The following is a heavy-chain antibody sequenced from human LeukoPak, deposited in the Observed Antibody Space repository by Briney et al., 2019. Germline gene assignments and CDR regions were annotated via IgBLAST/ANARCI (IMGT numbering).Heavy chain of an antibody. Sequence: GGSLRLSCAASGFIFSDYGMHWVRQAPGKGLEWVAFIRYDGSNKYYLDSVKGRFTISRDSSKNTVYLQMNSLRAEDTAVYYCAKEGTASKPSDLDYWGQGTLVTVSS. CDR1: GFIFSDYG. D-gene: IGHD1/OR15-1a*01. V-gene: IGHV3-30*02. CDR3: AKEGTASKPSDLDY. J-gene: IGHJ4*02. CDR2: IRYDGSNK.